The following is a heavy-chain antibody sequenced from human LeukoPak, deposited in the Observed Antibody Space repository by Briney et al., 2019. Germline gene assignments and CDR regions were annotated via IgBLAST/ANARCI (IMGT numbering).Heavy chain of an antibody. CDR1: GGSISTYY. CDR2: IYHSGST. J-gene: IGHJ6*02. V-gene: IGHV4-59*01. D-gene: IGHD3-3*01. CDR3: ARDRPTIFGVVNPWLYYYGMDV. Sequence: PSETLSLTCTVSGGSISTYYWNWIRQPPGKGLEWIGYIYHSGSTNYNPSLQSRVTISVDTSKNQFSLNLNSVTAADTAVYYCARDRPTIFGVVNPWLYYYGMDVWGQGTTVTVSS.